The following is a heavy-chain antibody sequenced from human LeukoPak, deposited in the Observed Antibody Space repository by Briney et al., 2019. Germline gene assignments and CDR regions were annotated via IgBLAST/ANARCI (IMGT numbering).Heavy chain of an antibody. CDR3: VRKGDPYYFNY. J-gene: IGHJ4*02. V-gene: IGHV3-21*01. CDR1: GFTFSSYS. Sequence: PGGSLRLSCAASGFTFSSYSMNWVRQAPGKGLEWVSSISSSSSYIYYADSVKGRFTISRDNAKSSLYLQMNSLRAEDTAVYFCVRKGDPYYFNYWGQGTLVTVSS. CDR2: ISSSSSYI.